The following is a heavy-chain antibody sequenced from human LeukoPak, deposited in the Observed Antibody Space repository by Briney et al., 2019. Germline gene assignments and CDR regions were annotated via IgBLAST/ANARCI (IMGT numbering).Heavy chain of an antibody. CDR2: INHSGST. D-gene: IGHD3-10*01. Sequence: SETLSLTCAVYGGSFSGYYWSWIRQPPGKGLEWIGEINHSGSTNYNPSLKSRVTVSVDTSKNQFSLKLSSVTAADTAVYYCARGRQAYYYVSGSYNYWGQGTLVTVSS. CDR3: ARGRQAYYYVSGSYNY. J-gene: IGHJ4*02. CDR1: GGSFSGYY. V-gene: IGHV4-34*01.